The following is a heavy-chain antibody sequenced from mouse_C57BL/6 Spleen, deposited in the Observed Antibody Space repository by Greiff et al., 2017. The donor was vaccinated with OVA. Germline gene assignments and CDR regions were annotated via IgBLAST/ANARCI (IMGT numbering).Heavy chain of an antibody. CDR1: GYTFTEYT. J-gene: IGHJ1*03. CDR3: ARHETSITTVVEGYFDV. V-gene: IGHV1-62-2*01. D-gene: IGHD1-1*01. CDR2: FYPGSGSI. Sequence: VKLQESGAELVKPGASVKLSCKASGYTFTEYTIHWVKQRSGQGLEWIGWFYPGSGSIKYNEKFKDKATLTADKSSSTVYMELSRLTSEDSAVYFCARHETSITTVVEGYFDVWGTGTTVTVSS.